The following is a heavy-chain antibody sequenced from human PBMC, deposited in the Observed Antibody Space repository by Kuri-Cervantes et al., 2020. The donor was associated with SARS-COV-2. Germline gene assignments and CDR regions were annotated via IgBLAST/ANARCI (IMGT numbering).Heavy chain of an antibody. CDR3: ARDPSISDY. V-gene: IGHV3-7*03. CDR1: GFTFSSYD. Sequence: GGSLRLSCAASGFTFSSYDMHWVRQATGKGLEWVANIKQDGSEKYYVDSAKGRVTISSDNAKNSLYLQMNSLRTEDTAVYYCARDPSISDYWGQGTLVTVSS. D-gene: IGHD3-3*01. CDR2: IKQDGSEK. J-gene: IGHJ4*02.